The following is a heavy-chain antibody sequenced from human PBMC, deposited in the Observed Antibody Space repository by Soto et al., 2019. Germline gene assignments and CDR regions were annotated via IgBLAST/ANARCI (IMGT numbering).Heavy chain of an antibody. V-gene: IGHV1-24*01. J-gene: IGHJ4*02. CDR2: FDPEDGET. Sequence: ASVKVSCKVSGYTLTELSMHWVRQAPGKGLEWMGGFDPEDGETIYAQKFQGRVTMTEDTSTDTAYMELSSLRSEDTAVYYCATPGYSSSWDTFGYWGQGTLVTSPQ. CDR3: ATPGYSSSWDTFGY. CDR1: GYTLTELS. D-gene: IGHD6-13*01.